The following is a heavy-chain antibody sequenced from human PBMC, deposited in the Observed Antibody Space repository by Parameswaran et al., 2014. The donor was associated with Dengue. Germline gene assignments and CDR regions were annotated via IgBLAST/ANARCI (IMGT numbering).Heavy chain of an antibody. CDR2: ISGSGGST. J-gene: IGHJ4*02. Sequence: RWIRQPPGKGLEWVSAISGSGGSTYYADSVKGRFTISRDNSKNTLYLQMNSLRAEDTAVYYCAKDAQYSSGWYEGGFDYWGQGTLVTVSS. V-gene: IGHV3-23*01. CDR3: AKDAQYSSGWYEGGFDY. D-gene: IGHD6-19*01.